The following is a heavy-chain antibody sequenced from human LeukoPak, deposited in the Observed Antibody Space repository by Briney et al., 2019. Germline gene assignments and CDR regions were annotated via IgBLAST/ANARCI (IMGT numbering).Heavy chain of an antibody. Sequence: PGGSLRLSCAASGFTFSNAWMSWVRQAPGKGLEWVGRIKSKTDGGTTDYAAPVKGRFTISRDDSKNTLYLQMNSLKTEDTAVYYCTTALWFGVRGDIWGQGTMVTVSS. J-gene: IGHJ3*02. CDR1: GFTFSNAW. CDR2: IKSKTDGGTT. D-gene: IGHD3-10*01. CDR3: TTALWFGVRGDI. V-gene: IGHV3-15*01.